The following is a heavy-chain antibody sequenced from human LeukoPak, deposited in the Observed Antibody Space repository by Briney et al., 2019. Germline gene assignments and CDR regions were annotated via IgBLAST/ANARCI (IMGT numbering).Heavy chain of an antibody. J-gene: IGHJ4*02. CDR3: AREMGYYYDSSGYYYVRTNPFDY. D-gene: IGHD3-22*01. Sequence: GGSLRLSCAASGFTFSSYAMHWVRQAPGKGLEWVAVISYDGSNKYYADSVKGRFTIPRDNSKNTLYLQMNSLRAEDTAVYYCAREMGYYYDSSGYYYVRTNPFDYWGQGTLVTVSS. CDR1: GFTFSSYA. V-gene: IGHV3-30*04. CDR2: ISYDGSNK.